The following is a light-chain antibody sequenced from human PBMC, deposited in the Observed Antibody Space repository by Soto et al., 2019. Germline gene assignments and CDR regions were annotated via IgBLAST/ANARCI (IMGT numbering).Light chain of an antibody. Sequence: DIQITQSPSTLSASVGDRVTITCRASQTISSWLAWYQQKPGKAPKLLIYKASTLKSGVPSRFSRSGSGTEFTLTISSLQPDDFATYYCQQYNHYWTFGQGTKVDIK. CDR2: KAS. V-gene: IGKV1-5*03. CDR1: QTISSW. J-gene: IGKJ1*01. CDR3: QQYNHYWT.